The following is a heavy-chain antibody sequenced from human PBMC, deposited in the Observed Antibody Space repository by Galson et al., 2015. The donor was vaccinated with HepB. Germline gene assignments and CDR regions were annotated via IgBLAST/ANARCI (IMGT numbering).Heavy chain of an antibody. CDR2: ITPSGDNT. V-gene: IGHV3-23*01. Sequence: SLRLSCAASGFTFSYYAMAWVRQAPGKGLEWISAITPSGDNTYSADSMKGRFFISRDNSQNTLSLQMNSLRADDTATYFCAKVFPEKTDGWYRQALYYFDSWGQGTRVTVSS. CDR3: AKVFPEKTDGWYRQALYYFDS. CDR1: GFTFSYYA. D-gene: IGHD6-19*01. J-gene: IGHJ4*02.